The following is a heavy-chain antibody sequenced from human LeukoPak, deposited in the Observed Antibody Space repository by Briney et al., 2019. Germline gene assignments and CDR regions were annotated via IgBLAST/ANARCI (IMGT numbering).Heavy chain of an antibody. CDR1: GGSIGTYY. J-gene: IGHJ6*03. V-gene: IGHV4-59*08. Sequence: TSEALSLTCTVSGGSIGTYYWSWVRQSPGKGLEWIGYIYVTGNRYNPYLQSRVTISVDTSRNQFFLKMSSVTAADTAVYYCARHIGGGIEDMDVWGKGTKVTVSS. D-gene: IGHD3-16*02. CDR2: IYVTGN. CDR3: ARHIGGGIEDMDV.